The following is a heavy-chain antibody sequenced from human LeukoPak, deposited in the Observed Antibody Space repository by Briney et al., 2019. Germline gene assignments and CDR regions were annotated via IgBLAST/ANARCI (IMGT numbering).Heavy chain of an antibody. D-gene: IGHD6-13*01. J-gene: IGHJ3*02. V-gene: IGHV4-59*12. CDR1: GGSISSYY. CDR2: IYYSGST. CDR3: ARLGIAAARNAFDI. Sequence: SETLSLTCTVSGGSISSYYWSWIRQPPGKGLEWIGYIYYSGSTNYNPSLKSRVTISVDTSKNQFSLKLSSVTAADTAVYYCARLGIAAARNAFDIWGQGTMVTVSS.